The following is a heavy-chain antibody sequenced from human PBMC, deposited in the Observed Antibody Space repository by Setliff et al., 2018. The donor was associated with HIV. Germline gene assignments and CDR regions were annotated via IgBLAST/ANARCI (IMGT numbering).Heavy chain of an antibody. CDR3: TTDRRWLQLTVDY. CDR1: GFTFSSYG. J-gene: IGHJ4*02. CDR2: IKSKTDGGTT. Sequence: VGSLRLSCVASGFTFSSYGMHWVRQAPGKGLEWVGRIKSKTDGGTTDYAAPVKGRFTISRDDSKNTLYLQMNSLKTEDTAVYYCTTDRRWLQLTVDYWGQGTLVTVSS. V-gene: IGHV3-15*01. D-gene: IGHD5-12*01.